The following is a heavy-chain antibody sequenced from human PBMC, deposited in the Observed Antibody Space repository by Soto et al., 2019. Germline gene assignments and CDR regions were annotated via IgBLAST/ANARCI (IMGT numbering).Heavy chain of an antibody. CDR1: GFTFSTYA. V-gene: IGHV3-23*01. CDR3: EKNGDFWSWGMDV. J-gene: IGHJ6*02. D-gene: IGHD3-3*01. CDR2: ISSTGDGT. Sequence: PGGSLRLSCAASGFTFSTYAMTWVRQAPGKGLEWVSIISSTGDGTYYADSVKGRFTISRDNSQRTLNLQMNSLRAEDTAVYYCEKNGDFWSWGMDVWGQGTTVTVSS.